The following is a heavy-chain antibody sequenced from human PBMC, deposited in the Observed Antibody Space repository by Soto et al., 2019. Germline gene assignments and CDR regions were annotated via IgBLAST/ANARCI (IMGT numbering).Heavy chain of an antibody. CDR3: AKLSGYDILTGYYGPDY. V-gene: IGHV3-23*01. CDR2: ISGSGGST. CDR1: GFTFSSYA. J-gene: IGHJ4*02. D-gene: IGHD3-9*01. Sequence: PGGSLRLSCAASGFTFSSYAMSWVRQAPGKGLEWVSAISGSGGSTYYADSVKGRFTISRDNSENTLYLQMNSLRAEDTAVYYCAKLSGYDILTGYYGPDYWGQGTLVTVSS.